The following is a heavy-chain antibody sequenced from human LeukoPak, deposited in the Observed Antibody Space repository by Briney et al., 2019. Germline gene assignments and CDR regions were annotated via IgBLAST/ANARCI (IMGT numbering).Heavy chain of an antibody. V-gene: IGHV1-69*13. Sequence: SVKVSCKASGGTFSSYAISWVRQAPGQGLEWMGGIIPIFGTANYAQKFQGRVTITADESTGTAYMELSSLRSEDTAVYYCARGEQGLLWFGELLSHWGQGTLVTVSS. D-gene: IGHD3-10*01. CDR1: GGTFSSYA. J-gene: IGHJ4*02. CDR3: ARGEQGLLWFGELLSH. CDR2: IIPIFGTA.